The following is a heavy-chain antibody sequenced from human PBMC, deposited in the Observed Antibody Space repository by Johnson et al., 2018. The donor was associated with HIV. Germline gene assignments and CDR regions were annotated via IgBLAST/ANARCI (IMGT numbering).Heavy chain of an antibody. Sequence: VQLVESGGGVVQPGGSLRLSCAASGFTFSSYGMHWVRQAPGKGLELVSGISGSGGGTYYADSVKGRFTISRDNSKNTMYLQMNSLRAEDTALYYCAKADDVLTGYYKGFDAFDIWGQGTMVTVSS. CDR3: AKADDVLTGYYKGFDAFDI. CDR2: ISGSGGGT. D-gene: IGHD3-9*01. V-gene: IGHV3-23*04. J-gene: IGHJ3*02. CDR1: GFTFSSYG.